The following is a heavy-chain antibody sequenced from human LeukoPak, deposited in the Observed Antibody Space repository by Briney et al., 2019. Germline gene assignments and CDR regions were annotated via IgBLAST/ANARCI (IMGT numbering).Heavy chain of an antibody. CDR2: ISYDGGNE. Sequence: SGGSLRLSCAASGFTFSSSGMHWVRQAPGKGLEWVAVISYDGGNEYYADSVKGRITISRDNSKNTLFLQMNSLRAEDTAVYYCAKDRSGGHLAYYGMGVWGQGTTVTVSS. CDR1: GFTFSSSG. V-gene: IGHV3-30*18. D-gene: IGHD3-10*01. CDR3: AKDRSGGHLAYYGMGV. J-gene: IGHJ6*02.